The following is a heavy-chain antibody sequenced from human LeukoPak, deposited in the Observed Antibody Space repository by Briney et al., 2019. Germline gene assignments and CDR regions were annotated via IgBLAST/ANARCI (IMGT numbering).Heavy chain of an antibody. D-gene: IGHD3-10*01. CDR3: ARRVRVTMVRGRFYYFDY. V-gene: IGHV4-39*07. J-gene: IGHJ4*02. CDR1: GGSISSTRYY. Sequence: SETLSLTCTVSGGSISSTRYYWGWIRQPPGKGLEWIGEINHSGSTNYNPSLKSRVTISVDTSKNQFSLKLSSVTAADTAVYYCARRVRVTMVRGRFYYFDYWGQGTLVTVSS. CDR2: INHSGST.